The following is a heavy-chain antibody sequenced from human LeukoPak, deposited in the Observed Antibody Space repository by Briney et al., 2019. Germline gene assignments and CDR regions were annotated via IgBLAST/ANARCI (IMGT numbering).Heavy chain of an antibody. CDR1: GYTFTSYY. CDR2: INPSGGST. J-gene: IGHJ4*02. CDR3: AREYEPLFDY. V-gene: IGHV1-46*01. D-gene: IGHD3-16*01. Sequence: ASVRVSRKASGYTFTSYYMHWVRQAPGQGLEWMGIINPSGGSTSYAQKFQGRVTMTRDTSTSTVYMELSSLRSEDTAVYYCAREYEPLFDYWGQGTLVTVSS.